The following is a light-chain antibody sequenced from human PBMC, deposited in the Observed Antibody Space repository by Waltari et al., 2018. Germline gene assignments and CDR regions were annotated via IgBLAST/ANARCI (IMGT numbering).Light chain of an antibody. CDR3: CSYAGVTTFYV. CDR2: EVN. V-gene: IGLV2-23*02. J-gene: IGLJ1*01. CDR1: SNDVGSYNL. Sequence: QSALTQPASVSGSPGQSITISCTGTSNDVGSYNLVSWYPQRPGKAPKFIIYEVNRRTYGLSSRFSGSKSGNTASLTISGLQAEDEADYFCCSYAGVTTFYVFGTETRVTVL.